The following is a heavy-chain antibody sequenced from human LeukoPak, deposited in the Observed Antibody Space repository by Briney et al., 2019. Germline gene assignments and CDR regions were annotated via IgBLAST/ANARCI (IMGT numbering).Heavy chain of an antibody. V-gene: IGHV4-39*02. D-gene: IGHD2-2*02. CDR1: GGSISSSSYY. Sequence: SETLSLTCTVSGGSISSSSYYWGWIRQPPGKGLEWIGSIYYSGSTYYNPSLKSRVTISVDTSKNQFSLKLSSVTAADTAVYYCAREGIVVVPAAIGRAFGIWGQGTMVTVSS. CDR3: AREGIVVVPAAIGRAFGI. J-gene: IGHJ3*02. CDR2: IYYSGST.